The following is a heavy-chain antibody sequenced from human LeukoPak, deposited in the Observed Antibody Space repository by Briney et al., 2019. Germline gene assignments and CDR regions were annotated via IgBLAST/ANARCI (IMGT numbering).Heavy chain of an antibody. V-gene: IGHV5-51*01. CDR2: IYPGDSDT. CDR1: GYTFSSYW. D-gene: IGHD3-3*01. J-gene: IGHJ4*02. Sequence: GESLKISCKGSGYTFSSYWIGWVRQMPGKGLEWMGIIYPGDSDTRYSPSLQGQVTISVDTSIRTAYLQWSSLQASDTAIYYCARQNDFRLDYWGQGTLVTVSS. CDR3: ARQNDFRLDY.